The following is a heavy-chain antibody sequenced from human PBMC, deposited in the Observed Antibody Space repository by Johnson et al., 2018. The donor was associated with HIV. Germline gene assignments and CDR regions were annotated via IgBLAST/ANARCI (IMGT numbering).Heavy chain of an antibody. V-gene: IGHV3-30*03. CDR3: ARDRIRSSHAFDI. J-gene: IGHJ3*02. D-gene: IGHD6-6*01. Sequence: QVQLVESGGGVVQPGRSLRLSCAASGFTFSSYGMHWVRQAPGKGLEWLAVISYDGSNKYYADSVKGRFTISRDNAKNSLYLQMNSLRADDTAVYYCARDRIRSSHAFDIWGQGTMVTVSS. CDR2: ISYDGSNK. CDR1: GFTFSSYG.